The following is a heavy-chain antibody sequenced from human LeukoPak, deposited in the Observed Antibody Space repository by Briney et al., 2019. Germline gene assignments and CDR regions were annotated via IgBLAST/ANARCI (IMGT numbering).Heavy chain of an antibody. D-gene: IGHD6-13*01. CDR1: GGSISSSNW. Sequence: PSETLSLTCAVSGGSISSSNWWSWVRQPPGKGLEWIGEIYHSGSTNYNPSLESRVTISVDKSKNQFSLKLSSVTAADTAVYYCARAVMFGGSSSWYMDYWGQGTLVTVSS. CDR2: IYHSGST. V-gene: IGHV4-4*02. J-gene: IGHJ4*02. CDR3: ARAVMFGGSSSWYMDY.